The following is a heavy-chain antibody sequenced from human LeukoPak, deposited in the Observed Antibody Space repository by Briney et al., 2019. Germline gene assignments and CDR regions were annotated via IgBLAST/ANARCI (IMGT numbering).Heavy chain of an antibody. CDR3: AKHDSSTSRRRRTTIGAFGI. CDR1: GLTVSSNC. CDR2: IYSGGNT. D-gene: IGHD2-2*01. Sequence: GGSLRLSCAASGLTVSSNCMSWVRQAPGKGLEWVSFIYSGGNTYYADSVKGRFTISRDNSKNTVHLQMNSLRAEDTAVYYCAKHDSSTSRRRRTTIGAFGIWGQGTMVTVSS. J-gene: IGHJ3*02. V-gene: IGHV3-53*01.